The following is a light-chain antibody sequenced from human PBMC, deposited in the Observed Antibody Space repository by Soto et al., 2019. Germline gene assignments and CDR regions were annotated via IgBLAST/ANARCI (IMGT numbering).Light chain of an antibody. V-gene: IGLV8-61*01. CDR3: LLYMGGGIWV. CDR2: NTD. J-gene: IGLJ3*02. Sequence: QTVVTQEPSFSVSPGGTVTVTCGLSSGSVSTGYFPSWFQQTPGQAPRTLIYNTDSRSSGVPDRFSGSILGNKAALTITGAQADDESDYYCLLYMGGGIWVFGGGTQLTVL. CDR1: SGSVSTGYF.